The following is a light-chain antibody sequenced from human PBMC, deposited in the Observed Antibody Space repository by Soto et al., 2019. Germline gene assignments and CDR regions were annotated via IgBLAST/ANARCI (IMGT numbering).Light chain of an antibody. CDR3: AAWDDSLNGYV. Sequence: QSALTQPASVSGSPGQSITISCTGTSSDVGGYNYVSWYQQHPGKAPKLMIYEVSNRPSGVSNRFSGSKSGNTASLTISGLQAEDEGDYYCAAWDDSLNGYVFGTGTKVTVL. CDR2: EVS. CDR1: SSDVGGYNY. J-gene: IGLJ1*01. V-gene: IGLV2-14*01.